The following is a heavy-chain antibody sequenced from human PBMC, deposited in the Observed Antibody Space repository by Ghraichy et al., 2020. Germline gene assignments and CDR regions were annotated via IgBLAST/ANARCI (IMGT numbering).Heavy chain of an antibody. CDR3: AKDSGWLHDY. D-gene: IGHD5-24*01. V-gene: IGHV3-23*01. CDR2: VRASGGIT. J-gene: IGHJ4*02. Sequence: LSLTCAASGFSVSNYGMSWVRQAPGKGLEWVSAVRASGGITYSADSVKGRFTVSRDTSKKPGYLQMNSLRAEDTAVYYCAKDSGWLHDYWGQGTLVTVSS. CDR1: GFSVSNYG.